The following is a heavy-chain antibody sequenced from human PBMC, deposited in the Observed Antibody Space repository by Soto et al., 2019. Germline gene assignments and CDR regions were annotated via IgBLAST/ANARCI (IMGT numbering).Heavy chain of an antibody. Sequence: ASVKVSCKASGYTFTGYYMHWVRQAPGQGLEWMGWINPNSGGTNYAQKFQGWVTMTRDTSISTAYMELSRLRSDDTAVYYCARGPNVGYCSSTSCYTDWFDPWGQGTLVTVSS. J-gene: IGHJ5*02. CDR1: GYTFTGYY. V-gene: IGHV1-2*04. CDR3: ARGPNVGYCSSTSCYTDWFDP. D-gene: IGHD2-2*02. CDR2: INPNSGGT.